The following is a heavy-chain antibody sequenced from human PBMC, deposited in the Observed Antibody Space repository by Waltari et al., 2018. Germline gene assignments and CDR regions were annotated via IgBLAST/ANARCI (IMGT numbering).Heavy chain of an antibody. CDR1: GYTLTNYD. CDR3: ALGAAPGKGAHWFDP. D-gene: IGHD6-13*01. CDR2: MNPNSGNP. Sequence: QVQLVQSGAEVKQPGAPLKVSCKTSGYTLTNYDINWLRQGPGQRIEVMGWMNPNSGNPVFAQDFQDRLIMTANNSITTAYMELTGLTSDDTAVYYCALGAAPGKGAHWFDPWGQGTLVTVSS. V-gene: IGHV1-8*01. J-gene: IGHJ5*02.